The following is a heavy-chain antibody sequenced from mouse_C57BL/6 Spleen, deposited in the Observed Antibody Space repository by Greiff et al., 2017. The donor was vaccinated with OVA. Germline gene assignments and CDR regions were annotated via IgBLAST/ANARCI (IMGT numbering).Heavy chain of an antibody. Sequence: QVQLKQSGAELVKPGASVKVSCKASGYTFTSYWMHWVKQRPGQGLEWIGRIHPSDSDTNYNQKFKGKATLTVDKSSSTAYMQLSSLTSEDSAVYYCAMGDTTVVEAYWGQGTLVTVSA. D-gene: IGHD1-1*01. CDR2: IHPSDSDT. J-gene: IGHJ3*01. V-gene: IGHV1-74*01. CDR1: GYTFTSYW. CDR3: AMGDTTVVEAY.